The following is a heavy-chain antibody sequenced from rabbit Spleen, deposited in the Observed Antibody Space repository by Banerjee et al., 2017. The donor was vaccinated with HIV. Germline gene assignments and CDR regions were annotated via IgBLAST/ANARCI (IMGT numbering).Heavy chain of an antibody. CDR2: IYADSSGST. Sequence: QSLEESGGDLVKPEGSLTLTCTASGFSFSSSYYMCWVRQAPGKGLEYIACIYADSSGSTYYASRAKGRFTISKTSSTTVTLEMTSLTAADTATYFCARDTSTSFSTYGMDLWGPGTLVTVS. CDR3: ARDTSTSFSTYGMDL. CDR1: GFSFSSSYY. V-gene: IGHV1S40*01. J-gene: IGHJ6*01. D-gene: IGHD1-1*01.